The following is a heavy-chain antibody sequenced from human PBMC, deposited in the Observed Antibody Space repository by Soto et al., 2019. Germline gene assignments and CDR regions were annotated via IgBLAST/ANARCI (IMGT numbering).Heavy chain of an antibody. V-gene: IGHV4-59*01. Sequence: SETLSLTCSVSGGAIRSYYWSWIRQPPGKGLEWIGYIHSSGSTNYNPSLQSRVTISLDTSENQFSLNLSSVTAADTAVYYCARGYGSGRYPYLQVDYWGQGTLVTVSS. CDR2: IHSSGST. CDR3: ARGYGSGRYPYLQVDY. J-gene: IGHJ4*02. CDR1: GGAIRSYY. D-gene: IGHD3-10*01.